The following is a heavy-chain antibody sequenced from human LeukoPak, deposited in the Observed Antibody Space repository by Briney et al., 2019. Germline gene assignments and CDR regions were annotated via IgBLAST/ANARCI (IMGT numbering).Heavy chain of an antibody. CDR3: AKGPHAAYGSSWNDN. D-gene: IGHD1-1*01. Sequence: GGSLRLSCAASGFTFGNYAMSWVRQAPGKGLEWVSTISASDGSTYYADSAKGRFTISRDNSKNTLHLQMNSLRAEDTAVYYCAKGPHAAYGSSWNDNWGQGTLVTVSS. CDR2: ISASDGST. J-gene: IGHJ4*02. V-gene: IGHV3-23*01. CDR1: GFTFGNYA.